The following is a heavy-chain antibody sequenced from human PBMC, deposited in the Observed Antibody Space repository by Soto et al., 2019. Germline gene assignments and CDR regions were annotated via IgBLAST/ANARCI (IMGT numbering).Heavy chain of an antibody. CDR2: IKEDGSEK. V-gene: IGHV3-7*01. CDR1: GFTFSTYW. Sequence: GGSLRLSCAASGFTFSTYWMSWVRQAPGKGLEWVANIKEDGSEKYYVDSVEGRFTISRNNAKNSLYLQMTSLRAEDTALYYCARGWGYFGSSGFPYLYAMDVWGQGTTVTASS. J-gene: IGHJ6*02. CDR3: ARGWGYFGSSGFPYLYAMDV. D-gene: IGHD3-22*01.